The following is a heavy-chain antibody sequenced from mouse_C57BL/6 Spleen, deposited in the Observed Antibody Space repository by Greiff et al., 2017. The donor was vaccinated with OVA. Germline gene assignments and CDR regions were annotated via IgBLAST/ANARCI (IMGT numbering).Heavy chain of an antibody. CDR1: GYTFTSYG. CDR3: ARDDYEAWFAY. CDR2: IYPRSGNT. V-gene: IGHV1-81*01. Sequence: VQLQESGAELARPGASVKLSCKASGYTFTSYGISWVKQRTGQGLEWIGEIYPRSGNTYYNEKFKGKATLTADKSSSTAYMELRSLTSEDSAVYFCARDDYEAWFAYWGQGTLVTVSA. J-gene: IGHJ3*01. D-gene: IGHD2-4*01.